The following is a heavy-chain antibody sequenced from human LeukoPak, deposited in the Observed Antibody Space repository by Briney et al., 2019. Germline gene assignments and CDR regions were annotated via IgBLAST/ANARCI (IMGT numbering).Heavy chain of an antibody. Sequence: GSLRLSCAASGFTFSSYWMSWVRPAPGKGREWVANIKQGGSEKYYVDSVKGRFTISRDNAKSSLYLQMNRLRAEDTAVYYCARREEWELLYYFDYWGQGTLVTVSS. D-gene: IGHD1-26*01. CDR1: GFTFSSYW. J-gene: IGHJ4*02. CDR3: ARREEWELLYYFDY. CDR2: IKQGGSEK. V-gene: IGHV3-7*01.